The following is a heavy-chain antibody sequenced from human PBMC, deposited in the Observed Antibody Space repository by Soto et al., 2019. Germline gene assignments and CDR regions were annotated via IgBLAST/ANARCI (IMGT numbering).Heavy chain of an antibody. Sequence: ASVKVSCKASGGTFSSYPISWVRQAPGQGLEWMGRIIPILGIANYAQKFQGRVTITADKSTSTAYMELSSLRSEDTAVYYCARDSGYGRGRDYFDYWGQGTLVTVSS. CDR1: GGTFSSYP. J-gene: IGHJ4*02. D-gene: IGHD3-16*01. V-gene: IGHV1-69*04. CDR2: IIPILGIA. CDR3: ARDSGYGRGRDYFDY.